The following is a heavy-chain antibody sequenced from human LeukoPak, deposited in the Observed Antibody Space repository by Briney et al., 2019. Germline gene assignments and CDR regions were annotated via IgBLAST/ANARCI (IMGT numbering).Heavy chain of an antibody. J-gene: IGHJ4*02. D-gene: IGHD3-16*01. CDR2: ISGSSGST. CDR1: GFTFDDYG. CDR3: AKDYGGGIGIAFDY. Sequence: GGSLRLSCAASGFTFDDYGMSWVRQAPGKGLEWVSTISGSSGSTYYADSVKGRFIISRDNSKNTLYLEMNSLRAEDTAVYYCAKDYGGGIGIAFDYWGQGTLVTVSS. V-gene: IGHV3-23*01.